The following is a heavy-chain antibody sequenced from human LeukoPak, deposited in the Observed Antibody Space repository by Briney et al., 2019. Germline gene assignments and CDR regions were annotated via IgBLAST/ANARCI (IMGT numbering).Heavy chain of an antibody. Sequence: PSETLSLTCTVSGGSISSSSYYWGWIRQPPGKGLEWIGSIYYSGSTYYNPSLKSRVTISVDTSKNQFSLKLSSVTAADTAVYYCARFYGDYGGNWFDPWGQGTLVTVSS. CDR2: IYYSGST. CDR3: ARFYGDYGGNWFDP. D-gene: IGHD4-17*01. J-gene: IGHJ5*02. CDR1: GGSISSSSYY. V-gene: IGHV4-39*07.